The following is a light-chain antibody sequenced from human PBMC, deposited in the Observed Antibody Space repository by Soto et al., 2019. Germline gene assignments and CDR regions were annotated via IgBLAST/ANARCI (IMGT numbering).Light chain of an antibody. CDR2: DAS. CDR1: QGVSAY. CDR3: QQAYSTPWT. J-gene: IGKJ1*01. V-gene: IGKV1-39*01. Sequence: DIQMTQSPSSLSASVGDRVTITCRASQGVSAYLLWYQQTQGRAPKLLIYDASTLQSGVPSRFSGSGSGTDFSLTISNLQPEDFATYCCQQAYSTPWTFGRGTKVEIK.